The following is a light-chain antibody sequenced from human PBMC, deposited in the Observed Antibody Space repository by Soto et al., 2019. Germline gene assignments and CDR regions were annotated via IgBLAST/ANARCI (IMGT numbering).Light chain of an antibody. J-gene: IGKJ2*01. CDR1: QNVTNYY. Sequence: EIGLTQSPGTLSLSPGERGTLSRRASQNVTNYYFAWYQQKPAQAPRLLIYGTSNRATGIPDRFSGSGSGTDFTLTISRLEPEDFAVYYCQQYHTSPYTFGQGTKLEI. CDR2: GTS. CDR3: QQYHTSPYT. V-gene: IGKV3-20*01.